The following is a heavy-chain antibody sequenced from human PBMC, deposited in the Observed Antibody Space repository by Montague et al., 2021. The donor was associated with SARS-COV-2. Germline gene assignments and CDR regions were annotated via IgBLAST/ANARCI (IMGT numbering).Heavy chain of an antibody. CDR2: IYYSGST. CDR3: ARGTGVLSRASYGMDV. CDR1: GGSISSYY. Sequence: SETLSLTCTVSGGSISSYYWSWIRQPPGKGLEWIGYIYYSGSTNYNPSLKSRVTISVDTSKNQFSLKLSSVTAADTAVYYCARGTGVLSRASYGMDVWGQGTTVTVSS. D-gene: IGHD3-3*01. V-gene: IGHV4-59*01. J-gene: IGHJ6*02.